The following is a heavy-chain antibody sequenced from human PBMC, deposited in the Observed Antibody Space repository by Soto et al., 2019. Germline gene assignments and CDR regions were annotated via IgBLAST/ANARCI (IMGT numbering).Heavy chain of an antibody. J-gene: IGHJ6*02. CDR2: IYYSGST. V-gene: IGHV4-39*01. CDR1: GGSISSSSYY. CDR3: ARTMEFNYYYYYGMDV. D-gene: IGHD3-10*01. Sequence: SETLSLTCTVSGGSISSSSYYWGWIRQPPGKGLEWIGSIYYSGSTYYNPSLKSRVTISVDTSKNQFSLKLSSVTAADTAVYYCARTMEFNYYYYYGMDVWGQGTTVTVSS.